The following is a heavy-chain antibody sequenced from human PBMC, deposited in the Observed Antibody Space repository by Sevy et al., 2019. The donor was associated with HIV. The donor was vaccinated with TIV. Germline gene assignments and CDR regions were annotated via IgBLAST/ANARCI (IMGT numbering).Heavy chain of an antibody. D-gene: IGHD3-22*01. J-gene: IGHJ4*02. CDR1: GFTFSSYV. CDR3: AKDARHNYYDSSGFFDY. CDR2: ISRSGGST. V-gene: IGHV3-23*01. Sequence: GGSLRLSCAASGFTFSSYVMSWVRQAPGKGLEWVSAISRSGGSTYYADSVKGRFTISRDNSKNTLYLQMNSLRAEDTAVYYCAKDARHNYYDSSGFFDYWGQGTLVTVSS.